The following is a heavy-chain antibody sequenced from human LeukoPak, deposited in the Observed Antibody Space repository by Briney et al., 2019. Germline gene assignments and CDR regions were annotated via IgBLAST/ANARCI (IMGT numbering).Heavy chain of an antibody. CDR3: ARVTYGSGTYGAFDY. Sequence: GGSLRLSCAASGFTFGSYSMNWVRQAPGKGLEWVSYITSSSNTIYYADSVKGRFTISRDNAKNSLYLQMNSLRAEDTAVYYCARVTYGSGTYGAFDYWGQGTLVTVSS. D-gene: IGHD3-10*01. V-gene: IGHV3-48*04. CDR2: ITSSSNTI. CDR1: GFTFGSYS. J-gene: IGHJ4*02.